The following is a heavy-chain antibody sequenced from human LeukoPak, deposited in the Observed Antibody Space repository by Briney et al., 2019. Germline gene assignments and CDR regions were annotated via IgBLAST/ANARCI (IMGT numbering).Heavy chain of an antibody. V-gene: IGHV3-11*05. D-gene: IGHD3-16*01. CDR3: TRGRRGSYYAFES. CDR2: VMSGRGST. J-gene: IGHJ4*02. Sequence: GGSLRLSCAASGFSVSDYSISWIRQSPGKGPEWISYVMSGRGSTNYADSVKGRFTISRDNAKNSVALQLDGLRADDTAVYFCTRGRRGSYYAFESWGQGTLVTVSS. CDR1: GFSVSDYS.